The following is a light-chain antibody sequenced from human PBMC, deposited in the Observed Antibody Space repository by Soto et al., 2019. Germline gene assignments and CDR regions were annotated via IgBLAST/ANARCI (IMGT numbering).Light chain of an antibody. CDR3: QSYDSSLSGYV. V-gene: IGLV1-40*01. J-gene: IGLJ1*01. CDR1: SSNIGAGYE. Sequence: QAVVTQPPSVSEAPGQRVTISCTGSSSNIGAGYEAHWYQQVPGTAPKLLIYENNNRPSGVPDRFSGSKSCTSASLAITGLQAEDEAEYYCQSYDSSLSGYVFVTGTKLTVL. CDR2: ENN.